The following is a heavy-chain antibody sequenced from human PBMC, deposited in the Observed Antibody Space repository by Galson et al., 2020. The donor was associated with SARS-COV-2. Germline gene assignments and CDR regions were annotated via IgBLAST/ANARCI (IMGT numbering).Heavy chain of an antibody. J-gene: IGHJ6*02. CDR1: GLSLSPSGMC. Sequence: SGPTLVKPTQTLTLTCTFSGLSLSPSGMCVSWIRQPPGKALEWLAIIDWDDDKYYSTSLKTRLTISKDTSKTQVVLTMTNMDPVDTATYYCARAEFGAYYYYYGMDVWGQGTTVTVSS. V-gene: IGHV2-70*01. CDR3: ARAEFGAYYYYYGMDV. D-gene: IGHD3-10*01. CDR2: IDWDDDK.